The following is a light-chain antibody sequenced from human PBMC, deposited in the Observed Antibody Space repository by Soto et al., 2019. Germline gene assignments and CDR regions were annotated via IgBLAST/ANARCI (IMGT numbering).Light chain of an antibody. CDR1: STNIGRNS. J-gene: IGLJ3*02. Sequence: QSVLTQPPSASGTPGQRVSISCSGSSTNIGRNSISWYQNLPGTAPKLLIYTNNQRPSGVPARFSGSKSGTSASLAISGLQSEDEADYYCAAWDDSLSGLVFGGGTKVTVL. V-gene: IGLV1-44*01. CDR3: AAWDDSLSGLV. CDR2: TNN.